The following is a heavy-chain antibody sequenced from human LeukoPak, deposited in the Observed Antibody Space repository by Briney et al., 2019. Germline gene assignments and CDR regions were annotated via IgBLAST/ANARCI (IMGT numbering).Heavy chain of an antibody. D-gene: IGHD4-11*01. J-gene: IGHJ6*02. CDR1: GFTFSSYG. CDR3: AKVMTTVTNRYYYYGMDV. V-gene: IGHV3-30*18. Sequence: GGSLRLSCVASGFTFSSYGMHWVRQAPGKGLEWVAVISYDGSNKYYADSVEGRFTISRDNSKNTLYLQMNSLRAEDTAVYYCAKVMTTVTNRYYYYGMDVWGQGTTVTVSS. CDR2: ISYDGSNK.